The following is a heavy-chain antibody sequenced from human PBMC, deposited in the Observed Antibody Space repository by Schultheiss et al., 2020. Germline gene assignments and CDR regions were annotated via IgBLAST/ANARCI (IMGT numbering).Heavy chain of an antibody. CDR2: IDTSGNT. CDR3: ARQGGDLAVIPGATNWFDT. Sequence: SETLSLTCTVSGGSIGRVYYWAWIRQSPGKGLEWIGRIDTSGNTHYNPSLKSRVTISVDTAKREFSLRLTSVTAADTAVYYCARQGGDLAVIPGATNWFDTLGQGCLF. J-gene: IGHJ5*02. V-gene: IGHV4-39*01. D-gene: IGHD2-21*02. CDR1: GGSIGRVYY.